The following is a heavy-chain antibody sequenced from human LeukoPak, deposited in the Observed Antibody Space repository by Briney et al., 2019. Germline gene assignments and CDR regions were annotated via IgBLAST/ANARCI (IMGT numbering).Heavy chain of an antibody. J-gene: IGHJ5*02. D-gene: IGHD3-10*01. CDR3: ARDSGTTGEVKFDP. V-gene: IGHV4-4*07. CDR1: GASITSYY. Sequence: PSETLSLTCTVSGASITSYYWSWIRQPAGKGLEWIGRIYAGGSTTYNPSLKSRVTMAVDTSKTQFSLKLSSVTAADTAVYYCARDSGTTGEVKFDPWGQGTLVTVSA. CDR2: IYAGGST.